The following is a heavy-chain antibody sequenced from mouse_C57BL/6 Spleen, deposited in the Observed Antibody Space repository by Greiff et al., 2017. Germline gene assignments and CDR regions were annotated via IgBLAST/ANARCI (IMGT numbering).Heavy chain of an antibody. J-gene: IGHJ3*01. D-gene: IGHD3-2*02. V-gene: IGHV3-6*01. CDR2: ISYDGSN. CDR3: ARDRDSSGPFAY. Sequence: ESGPGLVKPSQSLSLTCSVTGYSITSGYYWNWIRQFPGNKLEWMGYISYDGSNNYNPSLKNRSSITRDTSKNQFFLKLNSVTTEDTATYYCARDRDSSGPFAYWGQGTLVTVSA. CDR1: GYSITSGYY.